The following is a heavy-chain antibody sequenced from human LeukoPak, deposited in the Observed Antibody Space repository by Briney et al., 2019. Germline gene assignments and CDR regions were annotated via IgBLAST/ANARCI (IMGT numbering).Heavy chain of an antibody. CDR2: ISAYNGNT. Sequence: VASVKVSCKASGYTFTSYGISWVRQAPGQGLEWMGWISAYNGNTNYARKLQGRVTMTTDTSTSTAYMELSRLRSDDTAVYYCAGESLLAGVRDDDAFDIWGQGTMVTVSS. CDR1: GYTFTSYG. J-gene: IGHJ3*02. V-gene: IGHV1-18*01. D-gene: IGHD2-15*01. CDR3: AGESLLAGVRDDDAFDI.